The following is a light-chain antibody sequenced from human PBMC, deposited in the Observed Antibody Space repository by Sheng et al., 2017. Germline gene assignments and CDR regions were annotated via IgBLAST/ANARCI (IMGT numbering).Light chain of an antibody. V-gene: IGKV1-12*01. Sequence: DIHLTQSPSSVSASIGDRITISCRASHGLSRYLGWYQQKPGKAPKLLMYYASTLQSGVPSRFSGRGSGTDFTLTISGLQPDDFATYYCQQANSFPLSFGGRDQGGDET. J-gene: IGKJ4*01. CDR1: HGLSRY. CDR3: QQANSFPLS. CDR2: YAS.